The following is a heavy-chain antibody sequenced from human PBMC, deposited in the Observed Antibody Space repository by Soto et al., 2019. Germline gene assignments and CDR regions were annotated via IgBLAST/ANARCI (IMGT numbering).Heavy chain of an antibody. CDR2: IIPIFRTP. V-gene: IGHV1-69*12. J-gene: IGHJ6*02. Sequence: QVQLVQSGAAVVKPGSSVKVSCKASGDTFDTFAISWVRQAPGQGLEWMGGIIPIFRTPDYGQKFQGRVTITADESTSTAYMELSSLRSEDTAVYYCARDKDREQQGGNYYYTLDVWGQGTTVTVSS. CDR1: GDTFDTFA. D-gene: IGHD1-1*01. CDR3: ARDKDREQQGGNYYYTLDV.